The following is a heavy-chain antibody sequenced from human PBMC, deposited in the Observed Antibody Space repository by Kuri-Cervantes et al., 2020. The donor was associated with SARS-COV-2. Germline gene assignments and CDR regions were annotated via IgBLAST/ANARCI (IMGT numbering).Heavy chain of an antibody. J-gene: IGHJ6*03. CDR3: ARAYGMLRYIYYMDV. D-gene: IGHD3-9*01. CDR1: GGSISSGSYY. Sequence: LRPSCHVSGGSISSGSYYWSWIRQPAGRGLEWIGYIYTSGSTNYNPSLKSRVTISVDTSNKQFSPHLSSVSAADTSVYYCARAYGMLRYIYYMDVWGRGTTVTVSS. CDR2: IYTSGST. V-gene: IGHV4-61*09.